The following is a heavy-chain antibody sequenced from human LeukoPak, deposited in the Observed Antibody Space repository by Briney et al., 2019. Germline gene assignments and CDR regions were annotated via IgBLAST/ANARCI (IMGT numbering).Heavy chain of an antibody. Sequence: ASVKVSCKASGYSFTSFVISWVRQAPGQGLEWMGWISAYSGKTNYAQKLQRRVTMTTDTATTTDYMELWSLKSDDTAVYYCAREREASSGWGYWGQGTLVTVSS. J-gene: IGHJ4*02. V-gene: IGHV1-18*01. D-gene: IGHD6-19*01. CDR1: GYSFTSFV. CDR2: ISAYSGKT. CDR3: AREREASSGWGY.